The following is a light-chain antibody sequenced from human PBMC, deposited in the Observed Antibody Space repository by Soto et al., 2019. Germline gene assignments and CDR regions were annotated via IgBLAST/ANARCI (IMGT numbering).Light chain of an antibody. Sequence: EIVFTQTPGTLSLSPGERATLSCRASESVSRSYLAWYPRTPGKAPRLLIYVASRRDTGIPDLFSGSGSGTEFTLTIRRLQPEDVQVYCCQQYGSSPLTFGGGTKVDI. J-gene: IGKJ4*01. CDR1: ESVSRSY. CDR2: VAS. V-gene: IGKV3-20*01. CDR3: QQYGSSPLT.